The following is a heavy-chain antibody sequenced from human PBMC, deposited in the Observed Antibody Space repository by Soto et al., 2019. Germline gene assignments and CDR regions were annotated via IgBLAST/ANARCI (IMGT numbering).Heavy chain of an antibody. CDR2: IFHSGNS. V-gene: IGHV4-38-2*02. CDR3: AREDDGMDG. J-gene: IGHJ6*02. Sequence: SETLSLTCAVSGSSMSGFYWGWVRQPPGKGLEWIGSIFHSGNSYYNPSLKSRVILSVDTSKNQFSLNLTAAIAADTAVYYCAREDDGMDGWGQGTPVTVSS. CDR1: GSSMSGFY.